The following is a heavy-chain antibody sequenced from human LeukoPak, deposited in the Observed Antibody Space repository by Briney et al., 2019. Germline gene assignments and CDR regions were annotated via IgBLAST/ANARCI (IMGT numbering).Heavy chain of an antibody. D-gene: IGHD2-15*01. CDR3: VKGLRGGPVVGFDY. CDR2: ISSNGGST. V-gene: IGHV3-64D*06. CDR1: GFTFGSYA. J-gene: IGHJ4*02. Sequence: GGSLRLSCSASGFTFGSYAMHWVRQAPGKGLEYVSAISSNGGSTYYADSVKGRFTISRDNSKNTLYLQMSSLRAEDTAVYYCVKGLRGGPVVGFDYWGQGTLVTVSS.